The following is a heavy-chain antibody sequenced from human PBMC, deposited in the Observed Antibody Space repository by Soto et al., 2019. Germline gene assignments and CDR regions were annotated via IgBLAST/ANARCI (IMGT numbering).Heavy chain of an antibody. Sequence: CLRLSCAASGFTFSSYGMHWVRQAPGKGLEWVAVISYDGSNKYYADSVKGRFTISRDNSKNTLYLQMNSLRAEDTAVYYCAKDLYILDGYNYAPSDYWGQGTMVTVYS. D-gene: IGHD5-12*01. CDR1: GFTFSSYG. J-gene: IGHJ4*02. CDR2: ISYDGSNK. CDR3: AKDLYILDGYNYAPSDY. V-gene: IGHV3-30*18.